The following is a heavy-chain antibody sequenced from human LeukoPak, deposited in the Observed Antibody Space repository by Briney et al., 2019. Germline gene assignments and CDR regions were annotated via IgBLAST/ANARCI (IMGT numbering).Heavy chain of an antibody. Sequence: SVTLSLICTVSGGPISSYYWSWIRQPPGKGLEWIGYIYYSGSTNYNPSLKSRVTISVDTSKNQFSLKLSSVTAADTAVYYCASLYSSGWYYFDYWGQGTLVTVSS. J-gene: IGHJ4*02. CDR2: IYYSGST. V-gene: IGHV4-59*08. D-gene: IGHD6-19*01. CDR1: GGPISSYY. CDR3: ASLYSSGWYYFDY.